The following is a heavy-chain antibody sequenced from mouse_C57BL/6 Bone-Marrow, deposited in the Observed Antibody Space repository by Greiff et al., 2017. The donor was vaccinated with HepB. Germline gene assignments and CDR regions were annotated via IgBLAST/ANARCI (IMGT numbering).Heavy chain of an antibody. Sequence: QVHLKQSGPELVKPGASVKISCKASGYEFSSYWMNWVKQRPGKGLEWIGRIYPGDGDTNYNGKFKGKATLTADKSSSTAYMQLSSLTSEDSAVYYCARYYGSISLGYWGQGPTLTVSS. CDR1: GYEFSSYW. D-gene: IGHD1-1*01. J-gene: IGHJ2*01. CDR2: IYPGDGDT. CDR3: ARYYGSISLGY. V-gene: IGHV1-82*01.